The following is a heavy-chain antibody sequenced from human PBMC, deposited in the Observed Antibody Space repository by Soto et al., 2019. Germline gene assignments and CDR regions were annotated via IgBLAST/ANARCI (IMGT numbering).Heavy chain of an antibody. D-gene: IGHD4-17*01. Sequence: QLQLQESGPGLVKPSETLSLTCTVSGGSISSSTYYWGWIRQPPGKGLEWIGSIYYGGSTYYNPSLKSRVTISVDTSKNQFSLKLSSVTAADTAVYYCANSYGDYVSYWGQGTLVTVSS. J-gene: IGHJ4*02. CDR3: ANSYGDYVSY. V-gene: IGHV4-39*01. CDR1: GGSISSSTYY. CDR2: IYYGGST.